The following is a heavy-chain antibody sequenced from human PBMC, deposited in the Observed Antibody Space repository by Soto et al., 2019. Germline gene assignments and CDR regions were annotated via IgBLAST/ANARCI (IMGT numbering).Heavy chain of an antibody. V-gene: IGHV1-3*01. CDR3: ARSVGAALSDY. CDR1: GYTFTSYA. J-gene: IGHJ4*02. CDR2: INAGNGNT. Sequence: QVQLVQSGAEVKKPGASVKVSCKASGYTFTSYAMTWVRQAPGQRLEWMGWINAGNGNTKYSQKFQGRVTITRDTSASTAYMELSSLRSADTAVYYCARSVGAALSDYWGQGTLVTVSS. D-gene: IGHD1-26*01.